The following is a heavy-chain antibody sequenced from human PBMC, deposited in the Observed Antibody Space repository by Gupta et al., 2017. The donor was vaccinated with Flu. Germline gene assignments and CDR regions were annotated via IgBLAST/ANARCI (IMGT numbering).Heavy chain of an antibody. CDR2: IWYDGSNK. Sequence: QVQLVESGGGVVQPGRSLRLSCAASGFTFSSYGMHWVRQAPGKGLEWVAVIWYDGSNKYYADSVKGRFTISRDNSKNTLYLQMNSLRAEDTAVYYCARASGSYPDDAFDIWGQGTMVTVSS. CDR3: ARASGSYPDDAFDI. CDR1: GFTFSSYG. D-gene: IGHD1-26*01. V-gene: IGHV3-33*01. J-gene: IGHJ3*02.